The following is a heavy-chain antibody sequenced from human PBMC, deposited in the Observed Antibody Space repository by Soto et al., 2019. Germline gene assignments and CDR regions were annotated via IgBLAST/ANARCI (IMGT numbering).Heavy chain of an antibody. CDR3: AKDSGYNYGYFSWFDP. J-gene: IGHJ5*02. CDR2: VFYSGST. D-gene: IGHD5-18*01. CDR1: GGSISGYY. V-gene: IGHV4-59*01. Sequence: SETLSLTCTVSGGSISGYYWSWIRQPPGKGLDWIGYVFYSGSTNYNPALKSRVTISVDTSKSQFSLKLSSVTAADTAVYYCAKDSGYNYGYFSWFDPWGQGTLVTVSS.